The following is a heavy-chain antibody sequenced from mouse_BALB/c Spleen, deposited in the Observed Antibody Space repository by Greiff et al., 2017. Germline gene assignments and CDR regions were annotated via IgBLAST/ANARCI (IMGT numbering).Heavy chain of an antibody. CDR2: ISSGGSYT. J-gene: IGHJ2*01. CDR3: ARQDGYYDY. Sequence: EVKLMESGGDLVKPGGSLKLSCAASGFTFSSYGMSWVRQTPDKRLEWVATISSGGSYTYYPYSVKGRFTISRDNAKNTLYLQMSSLKSEDTAMYDCARQDGYYDYWGQGTTLTVSA. V-gene: IGHV5-6*01. CDR1: GFTFSSYG. D-gene: IGHD2-3*01.